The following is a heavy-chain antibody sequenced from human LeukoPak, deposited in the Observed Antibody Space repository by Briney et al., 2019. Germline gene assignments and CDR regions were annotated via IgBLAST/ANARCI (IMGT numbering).Heavy chain of an antibody. CDR3: ARGASGYDCLDY. V-gene: IGHV3-21*01. CDR1: GFTFNTYD. D-gene: IGHD5-12*01. Sequence: GGSLRLSCAASGFTFNTYDINWVRQAPGKGLEWVSSISSSSNYRDYADSVKGRFTISRDNAKNSLYLQMNSLRAEDTAVYYCARGASGYDCLDYWGQGTLVTVSS. CDR2: ISSSSNYR. J-gene: IGHJ4*02.